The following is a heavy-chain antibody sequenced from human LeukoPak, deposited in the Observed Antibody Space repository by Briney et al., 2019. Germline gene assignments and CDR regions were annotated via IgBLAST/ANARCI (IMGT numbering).Heavy chain of an antibody. Sequence: SETLSLTCTVSGGSISSHYWSWIRQPPGKGLEWIGYIYYSGSTNYNPSLKSRVTISVDTSKNQFSLKLSSVTAADTAVYYCATAMDPWYYMDVWGKGTTVTVSS. CDR1: GGSISSHY. D-gene: IGHD3-10*01. CDR2: IYYSGST. V-gene: IGHV4-59*11. CDR3: ATAMDPWYYMDV. J-gene: IGHJ6*03.